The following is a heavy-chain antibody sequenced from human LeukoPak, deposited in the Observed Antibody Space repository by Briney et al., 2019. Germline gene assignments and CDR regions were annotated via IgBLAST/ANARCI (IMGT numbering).Heavy chain of an antibody. CDR2: INHSGST. CDR1: GGSFSGYY. CDR3: ARAVRGTQKLTPNWFDP. J-gene: IGHJ5*02. D-gene: IGHD1-26*01. V-gene: IGHV4-34*01. Sequence: SETLSLTCAVYGGSFSGYYRSWIRQPPGKGLEWIGEINHSGSTNYNPSLKSRVTISVDTSKNQFSLKLSSVTAADTAVYYCARAVRGTQKLTPNWFDPWGQGTLVTVSS.